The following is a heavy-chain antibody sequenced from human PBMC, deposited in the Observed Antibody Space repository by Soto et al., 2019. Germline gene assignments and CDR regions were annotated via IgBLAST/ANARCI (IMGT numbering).Heavy chain of an antibody. J-gene: IGHJ6*02. CDR2: IYTSGST. D-gene: IGHD2-2*01. CDR1: GGSISSYY. CDR3: ARGDIVVVPAALRIAAAGYYYYYGMDV. V-gene: IGHV4-4*07. Sequence: SETLSLTCTVSGGSISSYYWSWIRQPAGKGLEWIGRIYTSGSTNYNPSLKSRVTMSVDTSKNQFSLKLSSVTAADTAVYYCARGDIVVVPAALRIAAAGYYYYYGMDVWGRGTTVTVSS.